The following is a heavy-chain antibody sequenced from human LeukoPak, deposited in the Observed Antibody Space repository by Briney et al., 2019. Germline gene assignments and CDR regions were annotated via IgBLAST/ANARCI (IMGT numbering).Heavy chain of an antibody. Sequence: PGGSLRLSCEASGFAFSSYWMSWVRQAPGKGLEWAANIKQDGSDKQYVDSVKGRFTISRDNAKNSLYLQTDSLRAEDSAMYYCARSRGLSGWNYWGQGTLVTVSS. V-gene: IGHV3-7*01. CDR1: GFAFSSYW. CDR2: IKQDGSDK. CDR3: ARSRGLSGWNY. J-gene: IGHJ4*02. D-gene: IGHD3/OR15-3a*01.